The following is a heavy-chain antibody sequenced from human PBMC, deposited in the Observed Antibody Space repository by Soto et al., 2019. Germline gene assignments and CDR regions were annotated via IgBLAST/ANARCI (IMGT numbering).Heavy chain of an antibody. Sequence: ASVKVSCKASGYTFTSYDINWVRQATGQGLEWMGWMNPNSGNTGYAQKFQGRVTMTRDTSISTAYMELSSLRSEDTAVYYCARAGIAAAGPYYFDYWGQGPLVTVSS. CDR1: GYTFTSYD. D-gene: IGHD6-13*01. CDR2: MNPNSGNT. J-gene: IGHJ4*02. CDR3: ARAGIAAAGPYYFDY. V-gene: IGHV1-8*01.